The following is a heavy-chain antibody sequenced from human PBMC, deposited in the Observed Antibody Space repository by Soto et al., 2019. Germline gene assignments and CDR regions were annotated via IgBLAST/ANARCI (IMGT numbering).Heavy chain of an antibody. CDR3: AKGPAIVLVPDAMNYSYGMDV. CDR2: ISYDGSNK. D-gene: IGHD2-2*01. Sequence: QVQLVESGGGVVQPGRSLRLSCAASGFTFSSYGMHWVRQAPGKGLEWVAVISYDGSNKYYADSVKGRFTISRDNSKNTRYLKMNSLRAEATAVYYWAKGPAIVLVPDAMNYSYGMDVWGQGTTVTVSS. CDR1: GFTFSSYG. J-gene: IGHJ6*02. V-gene: IGHV3-30*18.